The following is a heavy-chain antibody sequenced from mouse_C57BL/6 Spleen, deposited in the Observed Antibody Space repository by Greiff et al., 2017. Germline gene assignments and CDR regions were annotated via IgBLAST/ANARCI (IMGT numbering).Heavy chain of an antibody. CDR3: TAANGDDY. D-gene: IGHD4-1*01. CDR2: IDPENGDT. V-gene: IGHV14-4*01. J-gene: IGHJ2*01. Sequence: VQLQQSGAELVRPGASVKMSCTASGFNIKDDYMHWVKQRPEQGLEWIGWIDPENGDTEYASKFQGKATITADTSSNTAYLQLSSLTSEDTSVYYCTAANGDDYWGQGTTLTVSS. CDR1: GFNIKDDY.